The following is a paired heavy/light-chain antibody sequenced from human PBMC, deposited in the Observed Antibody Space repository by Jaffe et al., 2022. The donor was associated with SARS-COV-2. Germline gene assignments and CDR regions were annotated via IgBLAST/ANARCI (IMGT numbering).Light chain of an antibody. CDR2: AAS. CDR3: QQTYNMYT. CDR1: QSISSY. J-gene: IGKJ4*01. V-gene: IGKV1-39*01. Sequence: DIQMTQSPSSLSASVGDRVTITCRASQSISSYLNWYQQKPGKAPNLLIYAASSLQSGVPSRFSGSGSGADFTLTISSLQPEDFATYYCQQTYNMYTFGGGTRVEI.
Heavy chain of an antibody. V-gene: IGHV3-48*02. CDR3: ARAHSGSRGDWFDP. J-gene: IGHJ5*02. CDR1: GFTFSIYS. Sequence: EVQLVESGGGLVQPGGSLRLSCAASGFTFSIYSMNWVRQAPGRGLEWVSYISSSSSMIYYADSVKGRFTISRDNARNSLYLQLNSLRDEDTAVYYCARAHSGSRGDWFDPWGQGTLVTVSS. D-gene: IGHD3-22*01. CDR2: ISSSSSMI.